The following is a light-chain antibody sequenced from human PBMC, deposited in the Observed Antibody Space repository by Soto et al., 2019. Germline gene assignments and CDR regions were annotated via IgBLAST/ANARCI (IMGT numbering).Light chain of an antibody. CDR2: AAS. Sequence: DIQLTHAPSFLSASVLYRVSITFLASQGISSFLAWYQQNPGKAPKLLIYAASTLQSGVPSRFSGSGSGTEFTLTISSLQPEDFATYYCQHLNNYPRTFGQGTKVDIK. V-gene: IGKV1-9*01. J-gene: IGKJ1*01. CDR1: QGISSF. CDR3: QHLNNYPRT.